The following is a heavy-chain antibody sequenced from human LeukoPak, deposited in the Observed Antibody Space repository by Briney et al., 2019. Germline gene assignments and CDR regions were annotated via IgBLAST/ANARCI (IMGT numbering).Heavy chain of an antibody. CDR2: ISRTSSYI. CDR3: ARNGYSGYDPQKFYYFDY. Sequence: GGSLRLSCAASGFTFSSYSMNWVRQAPGKGLEWVSSISRTSSYIYYADSVKGRFTISRDNAKNSLYLQMNSLRAEDTAVYYCARNGYSGYDPQKFYYFDYWGQGTLVPVSS. D-gene: IGHD5-12*01. CDR1: GFTFSSYS. J-gene: IGHJ4*02. V-gene: IGHV3-21*01.